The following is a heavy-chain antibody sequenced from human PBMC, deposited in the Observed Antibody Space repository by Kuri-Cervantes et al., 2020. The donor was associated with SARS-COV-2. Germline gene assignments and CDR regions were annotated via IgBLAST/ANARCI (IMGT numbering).Heavy chain of an antibody. V-gene: IGHV3-48*04. CDR3: ARNQALGDSFDI. Sequence: GESLKISCAASGFTFSSYAMSWARQAPGKGLEWVSYISSSGSTIYYADSVKGRFTISRDNAKNSLYLQMNSLRAEDTAVYYCARNQALGDSFDIWGQGTMVTVSS. D-gene: IGHD7-27*01. CDR2: ISSSGSTI. CDR1: GFTFSSYA. J-gene: IGHJ3*02.